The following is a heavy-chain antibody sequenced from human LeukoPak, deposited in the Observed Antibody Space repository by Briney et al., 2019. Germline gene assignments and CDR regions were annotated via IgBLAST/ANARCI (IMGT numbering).Heavy chain of an antibody. Sequence: GGSPRLSCAASGFTFSSYSMNWVRQAPGKGLEWVSSISSSSSYIYYADSVKGRFTISRDNAKNSLYLQMNSLRAEDTAVYYCARGGEIRFLEWINGAFDIWGQGTMVTVSS. CDR3: ARGGEIRFLEWINGAFDI. CDR2: ISSSSSYI. V-gene: IGHV3-21*01. CDR1: GFTFSSYS. J-gene: IGHJ3*02. D-gene: IGHD3-3*01.